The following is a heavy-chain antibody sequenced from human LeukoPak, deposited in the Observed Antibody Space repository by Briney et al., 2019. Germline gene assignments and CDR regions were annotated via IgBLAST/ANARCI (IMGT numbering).Heavy chain of an antibody. CDR1: GFTFSTYT. V-gene: IGHV3-23*01. CDR3: AKVPSLGGVILHY. D-gene: IGHD3-16*01. J-gene: IGHJ4*02. Sequence: PGGSLRLSCAASGFTFSTYTMNWVRQAPGKGLEWVSAISGSGGSTYYADSVKGRFTISRDNSKNTLYLQMNSLRAEDTAVYYCAKVPSLGGVILHYWGQGTLVTVSS. CDR2: ISGSGGST.